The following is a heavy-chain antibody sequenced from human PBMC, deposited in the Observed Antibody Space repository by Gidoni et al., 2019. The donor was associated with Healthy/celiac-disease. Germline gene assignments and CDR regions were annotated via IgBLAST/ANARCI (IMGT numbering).Heavy chain of an antibody. Sequence: QVQLVQSGAEVKKPGSSVKVSCKASGGTFSSYAISWVRQAPGQGLEWMGGIIPIFGTANYAQKFQGRVTITADKSTSTAYMELSSLRSEDTAVYYCARGGDIVVVPAATLSGGYYYMDVWGKGTTVTVSS. CDR2: IIPIFGTA. D-gene: IGHD2-2*01. V-gene: IGHV1-69*06. CDR1: GGTFSSYA. J-gene: IGHJ6*03. CDR3: ARGGDIVVVPAATLSGGYYYMDV.